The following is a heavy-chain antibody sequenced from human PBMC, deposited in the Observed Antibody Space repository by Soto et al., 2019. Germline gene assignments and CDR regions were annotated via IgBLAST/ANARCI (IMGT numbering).Heavy chain of an antibody. CDR1: GFTFSSYA. CDR2: ITNNGGST. D-gene: IGHD3-9*01. Sequence: GGSLRLSCAASGFTFSSYAMHWVRQAPGKGLEYVSAITNNGGSTYCANSVKGRFTISRDNAKNTAYLQMNSLTSEDSAVYYCGSVFEIWGQGTPVTVSS. J-gene: IGHJ4*02. V-gene: IGHV3-64*01. CDR3: GSVFEI.